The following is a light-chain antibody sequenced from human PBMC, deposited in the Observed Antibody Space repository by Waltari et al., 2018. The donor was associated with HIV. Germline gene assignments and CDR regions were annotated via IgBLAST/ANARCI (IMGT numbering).Light chain of an antibody. V-gene: IGLV1-47*01. CDR3: STWDKTQSAQV. J-gene: IGLJ3*02. Sequence: QPVLTPLPSVSGTPGQTVTISCSCSDPNIRTSSVSWYQVLPGTTPRLLIFSNHERPSGVPGRFSGSKSGASASLTIFGLRSEDEADYYCSTWDKTQSAQVFGGGTKLTVL. CDR1: DPNIRTSS. CDR2: SNH.